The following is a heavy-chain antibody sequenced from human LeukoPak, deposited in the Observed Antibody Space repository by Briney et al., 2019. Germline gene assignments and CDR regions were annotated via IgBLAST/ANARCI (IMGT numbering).Heavy chain of an antibody. Sequence: PSETLSLTCTVSGGSISSYYWSWIRQPPGKGLEWIGYIYYSRSTNYNPSLKSRVTISVDTSKNQFSLKLSSVTAADTAVYYCAKASGSGSSIYAPRYYYYMDVWGKGTTVTVSS. D-gene: IGHD3-10*01. CDR1: GGSISSYY. J-gene: IGHJ6*03. CDR3: AKASGSGSSIYAPRYYYYMDV. CDR2: IYYSRST. V-gene: IGHV4-59*01.